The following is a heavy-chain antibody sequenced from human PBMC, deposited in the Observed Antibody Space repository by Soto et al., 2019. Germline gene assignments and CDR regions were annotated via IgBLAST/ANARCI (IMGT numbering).Heavy chain of an antibody. CDR3: AHRRNYDGSWNEGVFDY. J-gene: IGHJ4*02. CDR1: GFSLTSRPVG. V-gene: IGHV2-5*02. Sequence: GSGPTLVNPTQTLTLTCTFSGFSLTSRPVGVGWVRQPPGKALEWLAFIYWDDDKRYSPSLRSTLTVTKDASKNQVVLTLTNMDPVDTATYYCAHRRNYDGSWNEGVFDYWGQGILVTVS. CDR2: IYWDDDK. D-gene: IGHD3-16*01.